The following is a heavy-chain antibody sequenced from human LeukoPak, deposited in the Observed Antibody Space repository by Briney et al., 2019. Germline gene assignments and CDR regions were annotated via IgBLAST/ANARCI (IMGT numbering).Heavy chain of an antibody. J-gene: IGHJ4*02. D-gene: IGHD6-19*01. V-gene: IGHV3-74*01. CDR2: IYSDASST. Sequence: GGSLRLSCAASGFTFSSHSMNWVRQAPGKGLVWVSRIYSDASSTNYADSVKDRFTISRDNAKSTLYLQMNSLRAEDTAVYYCVRGLGGWRDYWGQGTLVTVSS. CDR1: GFTFSSHS. CDR3: VRGLGGWRDY.